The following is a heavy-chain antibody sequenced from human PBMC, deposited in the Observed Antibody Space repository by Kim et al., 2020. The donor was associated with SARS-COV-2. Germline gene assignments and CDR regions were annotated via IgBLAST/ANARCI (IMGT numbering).Heavy chain of an antibody. CDR2: IDPSDSYT. Sequence: GESLKISCKGSGYSFTSYWISWVRQMPGKGLEWMGRIDPSDSYTNYSPSFQGHVTISADKSISTAYLQWSSLKASDTAMYYCARHGRWGSSLEGYFQHWGQGTLVTVSS. D-gene: IGHD6-13*01. CDR3: ARHGRWGSSLEGYFQH. CDR1: GYSFTSYW. V-gene: IGHV5-10-1*01. J-gene: IGHJ1*01.